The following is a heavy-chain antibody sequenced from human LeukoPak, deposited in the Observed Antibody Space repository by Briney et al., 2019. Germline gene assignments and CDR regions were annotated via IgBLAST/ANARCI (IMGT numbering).Heavy chain of an antibody. Sequence: PGGSLRLSCVASGFTFSSYWMSWVRQAPGKGLEWVANIKQDGSEKYYVDSVKGRFTISRDNAKNSLYLQMNSLRAEDTAVYYCARDITRDVWGQGTLVTVSS. J-gene: IGHJ4*02. D-gene: IGHD3-10*01. CDR1: GFTFSSYW. CDR3: ARDITRDV. CDR2: IKQDGSEK. V-gene: IGHV3-7*01.